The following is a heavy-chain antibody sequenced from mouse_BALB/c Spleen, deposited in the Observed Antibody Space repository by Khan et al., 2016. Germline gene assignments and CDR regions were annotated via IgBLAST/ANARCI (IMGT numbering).Heavy chain of an antibody. J-gene: IGHJ2*01. CDR1: GYTFSSYW. Sequence: QVQLQQSGAELMKPGASVKISCKATGYTFSSYWIEWVKQRPGHGLEWIGEILLGSGSTNYNEKFRGKATFTADTSSNTAYMQLSSLTSEDSAVHYCARTDRRGYFDYWGQGTTLTVSS. CDR3: ARTDRRGYFDY. V-gene: IGHV1-9*01. CDR2: ILLGSGST.